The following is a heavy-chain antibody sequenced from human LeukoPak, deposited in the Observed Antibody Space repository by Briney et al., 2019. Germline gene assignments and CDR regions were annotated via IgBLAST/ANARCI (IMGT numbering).Heavy chain of an antibody. CDR3: ARAAAYYYDSSGYYYGDRPGYYFDY. D-gene: IGHD3-22*01. V-gene: IGHV4-34*01. CDR2: INHSGST. CDR1: GGSFSGYY. J-gene: IGHJ4*02. Sequence: PSETLSLTCAVYGGSFSGYYWSWIRQPPGKGLEWIGEINHSGSTNYNPSLKSRVTISVDTSKNQFSLKLSSVTAADTAVYYCARAAAYYYDSSGYYYGDRPGYYFDYWGQGTLVTVSS.